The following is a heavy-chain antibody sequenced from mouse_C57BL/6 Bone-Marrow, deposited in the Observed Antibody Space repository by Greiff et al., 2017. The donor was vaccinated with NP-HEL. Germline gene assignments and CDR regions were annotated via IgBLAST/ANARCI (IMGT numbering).Heavy chain of an antibody. CDR1: GYTFTSYG. D-gene: IGHD1-1*01. V-gene: IGHV1-81*01. Sequence: QVQLQQSGAELARPGASVKLSCKASGYTFTSYGISWVKQRTGQGLEWIGEIYPRSGNTYYNEKFKGKATLTADKSSSTAYMELRSLTSEDSAVYFCARWDTVVAPGDYGGWGTGTTVTVSS. CDR3: ARWDTVVAPGDYGG. J-gene: IGHJ1*03. CDR2: IYPRSGNT.